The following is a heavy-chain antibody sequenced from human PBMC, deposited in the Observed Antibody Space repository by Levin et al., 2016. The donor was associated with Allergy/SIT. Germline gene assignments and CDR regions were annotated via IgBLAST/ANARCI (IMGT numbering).Heavy chain of an antibody. V-gene: IGHV3-48*01. Sequence: GESLKISCAASGFTFSSYWMSWVRQAPGKGLEWVSYISSSSSTIYYADSVKGRFTISRDNAKNSLYLQMNSLRAEDTAVYYCVRCRPWYYYYGLDVWGQGTTVTVSS. CDR2: ISSSSSTI. J-gene: IGHJ6*02. CDR1: GFTFSSYW. CDR3: VRCRPWYYYYGLDV. D-gene: IGHD5/OR15-5a*01.